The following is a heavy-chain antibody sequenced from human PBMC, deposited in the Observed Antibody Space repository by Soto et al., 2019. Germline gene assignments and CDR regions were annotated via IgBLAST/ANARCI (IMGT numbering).Heavy chain of an antibody. D-gene: IGHD1-1*01. CDR1: GTTFTSYG. J-gene: IGHJ4*02. CDR3: ARTGGTYDFDH. Sequence: QVQLVQSGAEVKKPGSSVNVSCKASGTTFTSYGIHWVRQAPGQGLEWMGGFVPMFSSSNYAQKFRGRLTIVADESTNTAYMELSSLRADDSAIYYCARTGGTYDFDHWGQGTLVTVSS. V-gene: IGHV1-69*01. CDR2: FVPMFSSS.